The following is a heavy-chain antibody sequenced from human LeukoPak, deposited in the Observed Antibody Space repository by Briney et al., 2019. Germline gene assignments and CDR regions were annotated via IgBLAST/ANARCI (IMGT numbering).Heavy chain of an antibody. J-gene: IGHJ4*02. Sequence: GGSLRLSCAASGFTFSSYDMNWVRQAPGKGLEWVSSISSSSSYIYYADSVKGRFTISRDNAKNSLYLQMNSLRAEDTAVYYCARDGFSSGWPDYWGQGTLVTVSS. V-gene: IGHV3-21*01. D-gene: IGHD6-19*01. CDR3: ARDGFSSGWPDY. CDR2: ISSSSSYI. CDR1: GFTFSSYD.